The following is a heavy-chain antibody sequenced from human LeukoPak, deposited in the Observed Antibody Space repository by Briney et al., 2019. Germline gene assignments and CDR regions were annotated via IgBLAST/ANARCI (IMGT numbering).Heavy chain of an antibody. CDR1: NGSISISNYY. Sequence: PSETLSLTCTVSNGSISISNYYWGWIRQPPGRGLEWVGSIYYSGSTYYNPSLKSRVTLSVDTSKNQFALKVTSVTAADTAVYFCARVDYYGGYFDYWGQGTPVTVSS. V-gene: IGHV4-39*06. CDR3: ARVDYYGGYFDY. CDR2: IYYSGST. D-gene: IGHD3-16*01. J-gene: IGHJ4*02.